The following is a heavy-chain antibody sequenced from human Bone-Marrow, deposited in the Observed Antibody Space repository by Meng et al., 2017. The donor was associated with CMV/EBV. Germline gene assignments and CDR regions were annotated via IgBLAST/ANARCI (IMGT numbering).Heavy chain of an antibody. CDR2: IYYSGST. CDR1: GGSISSSSYY. Sequence: GSLRLSCTVSGGSISSSSYYWGWIRQPPGKGLEWIGSIYYSGSTYYNPSLKSRVTISVDTSKNQFSLKLRSVTAADTAMYYCAREAVRGTRDYYYGMDVWGLGTTVTVSS. J-gene: IGHJ6*02. V-gene: IGHV4-39*07. CDR3: AREAVRGTRDYYYGMDV. D-gene: IGHD3-16*02.